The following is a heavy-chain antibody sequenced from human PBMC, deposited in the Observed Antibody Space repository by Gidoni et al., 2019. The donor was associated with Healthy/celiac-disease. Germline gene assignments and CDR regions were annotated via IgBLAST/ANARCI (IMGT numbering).Heavy chain of an antibody. CDR2: ISGSGGST. CDR1: GFTFSSYA. J-gene: IGHJ6*02. V-gene: IGHV3-23*04. CDR3: AKGDQNRENSSGWYGYYYYYGMDV. D-gene: IGHD6-19*01. Sequence: EVQLVESGGGLVQPGGSLRLSCAASGFTFSSYAMSWVRQAPGKGLEWVSAISGSGGSTYYADSVKGRFTISRDNSKNTLYLQMNSLRAEDTAVYYCAKGDQNRENSSGWYGYYYYYGMDVWGQGTTVTVSS.